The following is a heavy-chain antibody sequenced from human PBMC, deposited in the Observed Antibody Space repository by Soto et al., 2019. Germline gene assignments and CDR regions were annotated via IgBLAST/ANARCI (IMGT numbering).Heavy chain of an antibody. Sequence: SETLSLTCTVSGGSINTYFWSWLRQPPGKGLEWIGYFYYTGSTNYNPSLKSRVTISLDTSKNQFSLRLSSVTAADTAVYYCARDAQGSSYFDYWGQGALVTVSS. CDR2: FYYTGST. V-gene: IGHV4-59*01. CDR1: GGSINTYF. J-gene: IGHJ4*02. CDR3: ARDAQGSSYFDY.